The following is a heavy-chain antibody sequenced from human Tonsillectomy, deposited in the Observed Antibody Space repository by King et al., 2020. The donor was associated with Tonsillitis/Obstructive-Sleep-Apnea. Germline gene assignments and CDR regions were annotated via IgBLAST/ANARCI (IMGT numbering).Heavy chain of an antibody. J-gene: IGHJ4*02. CDR3: ARAEGYDYIWGSYRLFDY. CDR1: GYTFTGYY. CDR2: INPNSGGT. D-gene: IGHD3-16*02. V-gene: IGHV1-2*06. Sequence: VQLVESGAEVKKPGASVKVSCKASGYTFTGYYMHWVRQAPGQGLEWMGRINPNSGGTNYAQKFQGRVTMTRDTSISTAYMELSRLRSDDTAGYYCARAEGYDYIWGSYRLFDYWGQGTLVTVSS.